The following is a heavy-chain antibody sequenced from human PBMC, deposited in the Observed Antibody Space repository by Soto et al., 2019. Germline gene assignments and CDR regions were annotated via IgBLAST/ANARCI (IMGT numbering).Heavy chain of an antibody. J-gene: IGHJ6*02. D-gene: IGHD3-3*01. CDR2: FSGSGGST. V-gene: IGHV3-23*01. CDR3: AKGKRVEWVGYAMDV. Sequence: PGGSLRLSCAASGFTFSSYVMSWVRQAPGKGLEWVSAFSGSGGSTYYADSVKGRFTISRDNTKNTLYLQMSSLRADDTAVYYCAKGKRVEWVGYAMDVWGQGTTVTVSS. CDR1: GFTFSSYV.